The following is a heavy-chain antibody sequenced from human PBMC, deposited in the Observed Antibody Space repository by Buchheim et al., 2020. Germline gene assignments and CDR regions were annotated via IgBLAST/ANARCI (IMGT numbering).Heavy chain of an antibody. CDR2: INHSGST. D-gene: IGHD3-3*01. V-gene: IGHV4-34*01. CDR1: GGSFSGYY. J-gene: IGHJ6*02. CDR3: ARGESYYDFWSGYYGRSYGMDV. Sequence: QVQLQQWGAGLLKPSETLSLTCAVYGGSFSGYYWSWIRQPPGKGLEWIGEINHSGSTNSNPSLKSRVTISVAPSKHQFSLKLSSVTAADTAVYYCARGESYYDFWSGYYGRSYGMDVWGQGTT.